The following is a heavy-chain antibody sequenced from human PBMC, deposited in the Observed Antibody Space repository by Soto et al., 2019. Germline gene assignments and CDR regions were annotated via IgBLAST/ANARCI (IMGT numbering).Heavy chain of an antibody. D-gene: IGHD6-19*01. CDR2: ISGSGGST. J-gene: IGHJ5*02. V-gene: IGHV3-23*01. Sequence: PWWSLRLSCSASVFTFSSYAMSWFRQAPGKGLEWVSAISGSGGSTYYADSVKGRFTISRDNSKNTLYLQMNSLRAEDTAVYYCAKGSQYSSGWYGWFDPWGQGTLVTVSS. CDR3: AKGSQYSSGWYGWFDP. CDR1: VFTFSSYA.